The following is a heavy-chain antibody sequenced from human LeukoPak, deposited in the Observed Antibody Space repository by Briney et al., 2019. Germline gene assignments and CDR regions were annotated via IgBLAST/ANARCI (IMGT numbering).Heavy chain of an antibody. D-gene: IGHD5-12*01. V-gene: IGHV3-33*01. CDR1: GFTFSSNG. CDR2: IWYDGSNK. J-gene: IGHJ4*02. CDR3: ARDRDYDYLDY. Sequence: PGGSLRLSCAASGFTFSSNGMHWVRQAPGKGQEWVAVIWYDGSNKYYADSVKGRFTISRDNSKNTLYLQMNILRAEDTAVYYCARDRDYDYLDYWGQGTLVTVSS.